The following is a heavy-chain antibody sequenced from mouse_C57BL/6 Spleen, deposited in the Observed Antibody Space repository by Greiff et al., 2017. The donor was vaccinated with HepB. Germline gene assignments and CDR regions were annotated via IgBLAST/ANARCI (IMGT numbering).Heavy chain of an antibody. V-gene: IGHV1-42*01. CDR3: ARNGEIDFGY. CDR1: GYSFTGYY. J-gene: IGHJ2*01. CDR2: INPSTGGT. Sequence: VQLQQSGPELVKPGASVKISCKASGYSFTGYYMNWVKQSPEKSLEWIGEINPSTGGTTYNQKFKAKATLTVDKSSSTAYMQLKSLTSEDSAVYYCARNGEIDFGYWGQGTTLTVSS.